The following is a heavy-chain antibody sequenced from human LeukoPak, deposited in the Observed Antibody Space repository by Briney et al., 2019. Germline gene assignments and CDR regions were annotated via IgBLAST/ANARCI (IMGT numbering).Heavy chain of an antibody. J-gene: IGHJ4*02. CDR2: IYYSGST. V-gene: IGHV4-59*01. Sequence: SETLSLTCTVSGGSISSYYWSWIRQPPGKGLEWIGYIYYSGSTNYNPSLKSRVTISVDTSKNQFSLKLSSVTAADTAVYYCARRNFYGSGRYFDFWGQGTLVTVSS. D-gene: IGHD3-10*01. CDR1: GGSISSYY. CDR3: ARRNFYGSGRYFDF.